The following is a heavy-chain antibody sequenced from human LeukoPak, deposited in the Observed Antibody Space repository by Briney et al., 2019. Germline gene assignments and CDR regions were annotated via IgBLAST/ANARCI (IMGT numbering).Heavy chain of an antibody. V-gene: IGHV3-9*03. CDR2: ISWNGGNI. CDR1: GFTFDDYA. J-gene: IGHJ5*02. Sequence: GRSLRLSCAASGFTFDDYAMHWARQAPGKGLEWVSGISWNGGNIGYADSVKGRFIISRDNARNSLYLQMNSLRAEDMALYYCAKGGIAVAGTWFDPWGQGTLVTVSS. CDR3: AKGGIAVAGTWFDP. D-gene: IGHD6-19*01.